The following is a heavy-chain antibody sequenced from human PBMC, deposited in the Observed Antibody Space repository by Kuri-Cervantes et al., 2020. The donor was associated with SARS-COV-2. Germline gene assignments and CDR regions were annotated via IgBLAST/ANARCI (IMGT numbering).Heavy chain of an antibody. CDR1: GGSFSGYY. Sequence: ESLKSSGAVYGGSFSGYYWSWIRQPPGKGLEWIGEINHSGSTNYNPSLKSRVTISVDTSKNQFSLKLSSVTAADTAVYYCARGQNSELLWFGESISYYFDYWGQGTLVTVSS. CDR3: ARGQNSELLWFGESISYYFDY. CDR2: INHSGST. V-gene: IGHV4-34*01. D-gene: IGHD3-10*01. J-gene: IGHJ4*02.